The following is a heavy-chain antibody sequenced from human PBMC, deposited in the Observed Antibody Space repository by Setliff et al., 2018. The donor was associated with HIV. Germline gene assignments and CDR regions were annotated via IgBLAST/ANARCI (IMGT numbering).Heavy chain of an antibody. Sequence: SVKVSCKASGGTFSSYAVSWVRQAPGQGLGWMGGIIPILGIANYAQKFQGRVTITADESTSTAYMELSSLRSEDTAVYYCARDAPTVYANGWFDPWGQGTLVTVSS. CDR2: IIPILGIA. D-gene: IGHD2-8*01. J-gene: IGHJ5*02. CDR3: ARDAPTVYANGWFDP. CDR1: GGTFSSYA. V-gene: IGHV1-69*10.